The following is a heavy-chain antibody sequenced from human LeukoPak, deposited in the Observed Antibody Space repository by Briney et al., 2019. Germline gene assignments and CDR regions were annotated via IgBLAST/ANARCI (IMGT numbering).Heavy chain of an antibody. D-gene: IGHD3-9*01. CDR2: VSGRDTST. V-gene: IGHV3-23*01. J-gene: IGHJ5*02. CDR1: GFTFSNYA. Sequence: PGASLRLSCAASGFTFSNYAMSWVRQAPGKGLEWVSAVSGRDTSTYYTDSVKGRFTISRDNSKNTLYLQMNSLSAEDTAIYYRAKWGDYDVLTGYYDPDHRGQGTLVTVSS. CDR3: AKWGDYDVLTGYYDPDH.